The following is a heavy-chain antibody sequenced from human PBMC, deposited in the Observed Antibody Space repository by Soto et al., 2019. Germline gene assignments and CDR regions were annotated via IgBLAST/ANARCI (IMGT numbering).Heavy chain of an antibody. CDR2: ISNRGDT. CDR1: GFIVSDTY. Sequence: PGGSLRLSCAASGFIVSDTYMNWVRQAPGKGLEWVSVISNRGDTYYADSVKGRFSLSRDISTTTLHLQMNSLSAEDTAVYYCAREPRYCRGGSCSITGDGFDIWGEGTMVT. V-gene: IGHV3-66*01. J-gene: IGHJ3*02. CDR3: AREPRYCRGGSCSITGDGFDI. D-gene: IGHD2-15*01.